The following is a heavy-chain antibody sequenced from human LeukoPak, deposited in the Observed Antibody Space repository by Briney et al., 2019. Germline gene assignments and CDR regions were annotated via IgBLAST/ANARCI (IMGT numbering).Heavy chain of an antibody. CDR3: AKDSYYDSSGYYPFDY. CDR1: GFTFDDYA. Sequence: PGGSLRLSCAASGFTFDDYAMHWVRQAPGKGLEWVSGISWNSSSIGYADSVKGRFTISRDNAKNSLYLQMNSLRAEDTALYYCAKDSYYDSSGYYPFDYWGQGTLVTVSS. J-gene: IGHJ4*02. V-gene: IGHV3-9*01. CDR2: ISWNSSSI. D-gene: IGHD3-22*01.